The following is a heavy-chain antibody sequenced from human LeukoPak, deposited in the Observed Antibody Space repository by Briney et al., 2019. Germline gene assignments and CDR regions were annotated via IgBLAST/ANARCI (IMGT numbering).Heavy chain of an antibody. CDR2: IYYSGNT. V-gene: IGHV4-59*11. Sequence: TSETLSLTCTVSGGSISSHYWSWIRQPPGKGLEWIGYIYYSGNTNYNPSLKSRVTISVDTSKNQFSLKLSSVTAADTAVYYCAREKSLGDFWSGRWFDPWGQGTLVTVSS. J-gene: IGHJ5*02. CDR3: AREKSLGDFWSGRWFDP. D-gene: IGHD3-3*01. CDR1: GGSISSHY.